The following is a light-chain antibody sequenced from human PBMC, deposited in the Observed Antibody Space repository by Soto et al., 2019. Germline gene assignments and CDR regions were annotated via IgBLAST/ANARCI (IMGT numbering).Light chain of an antibody. J-gene: IGKJ2*01. V-gene: IGKV3-15*01. Sequence: ELVMSQSPATLSVSPGERVTLSCRASQSIRKNLAWYQKKPGQAPTLLIYAASTRATGVPARFSGSGSGTELTLTISSLQSEDFATYYCQQSHNYMYTFGQGTNVDI. CDR1: QSIRKN. CDR2: AAS. CDR3: QQSHNYMYT.